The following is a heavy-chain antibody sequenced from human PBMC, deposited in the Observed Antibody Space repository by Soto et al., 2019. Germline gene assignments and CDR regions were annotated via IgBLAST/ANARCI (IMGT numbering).Heavy chain of an antibody. J-gene: IGHJ5*02. D-gene: IGHD6-13*01. Sequence: ASVKVSCKASGGTFSSYAISWVRQAPGQGLEWMGGIIPIFGTANYAQKFQGRVTITADESTSTAYMELSSLRSEDTAVYYCARAGIAAAGGGPWGQGTLVTVSS. CDR3: ARAGIAAAGGGP. CDR2: IIPIFGTA. CDR1: GGTFSSYA. V-gene: IGHV1-69*13.